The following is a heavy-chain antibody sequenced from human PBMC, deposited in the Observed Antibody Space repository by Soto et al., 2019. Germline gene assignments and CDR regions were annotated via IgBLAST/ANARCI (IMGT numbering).Heavy chain of an antibody. V-gene: IGHV3-15*07. CDR3: TTRIVVVTNADFDY. J-gene: IGHJ4*02. CDR2: IKSKTDGGTT. D-gene: IGHD3-22*01. CDR1: GFTFSNAW. Sequence: EVQLVESGGGLVKPGGSLRLSCAASGFTFSNAWMNWVRQAPGKGLEWVGRIKSKTDGGTTDYAAPVKGRFTISRDDSKNTLYLQMNSLKTEYTAVYYCTTRIVVVTNADFDYWGQGTRVTVSS.